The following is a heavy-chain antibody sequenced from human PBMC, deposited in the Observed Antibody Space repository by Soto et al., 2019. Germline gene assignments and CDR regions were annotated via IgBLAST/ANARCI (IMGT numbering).Heavy chain of an antibody. D-gene: IGHD3-10*01. CDR2: IVVGSGNT. CDR1: GFTFTSSA. Sequence: ASVKVSCKASGFTFTSSAMQWVRQARGQRLEWIGWIVVGSGNTNYAQKFQERVTITRDMSTSTAYMELSSLRSEDTAVYYCARSPLLFGALSAGWYYYMDVWGKGTTVTVSS. CDR3: ARSPLLFGALSAGWYYYMDV. J-gene: IGHJ6*03. V-gene: IGHV1-58*02.